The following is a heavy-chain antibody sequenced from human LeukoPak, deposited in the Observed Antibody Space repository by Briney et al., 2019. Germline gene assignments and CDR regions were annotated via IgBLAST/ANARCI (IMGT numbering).Heavy chain of an antibody. CDR1: GYDFRSYG. J-gene: IGHJ4*02. CDR3: ARESFSEVAPADH. V-gene: IGHV1-18*01. CDR2: ISAYNGVT. Sequence: ASVKVSCKASGYDFRSYGVSWVRQAPGHGLEWMGWISAYNGVTNYAPNLQDRVTMTTDTPTSTAYMELRSLRSDDTAVYFCARESFSEVAPADHWGQGTLVTVSS. D-gene: IGHD2-15*01.